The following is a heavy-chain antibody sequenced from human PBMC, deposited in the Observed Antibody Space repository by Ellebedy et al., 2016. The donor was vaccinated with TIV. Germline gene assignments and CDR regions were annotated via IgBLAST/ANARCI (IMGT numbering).Heavy chain of an antibody. Sequence: GESLKISCAASGFNFDTSVMSWIRQAPGRGLEWVSTINNGGEATHFRDSVKGRFTISRDNSKRTLDLQMTSLGIEDTAMYYCAREGFSSGHCGAFDIWGLGTMATVSS. CDR1: GFNFDTSV. CDR2: INNGGEAT. V-gene: IGHV3-23*01. J-gene: IGHJ3*02. D-gene: IGHD6-19*01. CDR3: AREGFSSGHCGAFDI.